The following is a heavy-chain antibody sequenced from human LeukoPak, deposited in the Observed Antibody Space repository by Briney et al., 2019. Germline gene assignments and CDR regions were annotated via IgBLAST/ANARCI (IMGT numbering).Heavy chain of an antibody. J-gene: IGHJ6*02. CDR3: ARRDRRGSSSHYGMDV. CDR2: IYPGDSDT. V-gene: IGHV5-51*01. CDR1: GYSFTSYW. D-gene: IGHD6-13*01. Sequence: GESLKISCKGSGYSFTSYWIGWVRQMRGKGMEWMGIIYPGDSDTRYSPSFQGQVTISADKSISTAYLQWSSLKASDTAMYYCARRDRRGSSSHYGMDVWGQGTTVTVSS.